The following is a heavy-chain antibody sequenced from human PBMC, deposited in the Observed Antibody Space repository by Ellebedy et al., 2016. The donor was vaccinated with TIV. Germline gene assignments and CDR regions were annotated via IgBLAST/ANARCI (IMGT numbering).Heavy chain of an antibody. CDR1: GGSISSGGYY. Sequence: SETLSLTXTVSGGSISSGGYYWSWIRQHPGKGLEWIGYIYYSGSTYYNPSLKSRVTISVDTSKNQFSLKLSSVTAADTAVYYCAGESTRYGWFNPWGQGTLVTVSS. CDR3: AGESTRYGWFNP. CDR2: IYYSGST. J-gene: IGHJ5*02. V-gene: IGHV4-31*03. D-gene: IGHD3-9*01.